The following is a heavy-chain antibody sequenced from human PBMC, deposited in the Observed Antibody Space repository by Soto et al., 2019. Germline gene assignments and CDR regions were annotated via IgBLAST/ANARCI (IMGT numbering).Heavy chain of an antibody. CDR1: GYTFTGHY. J-gene: IGHJ3*02. D-gene: IGHD5-18*01. CDR3: ARDRETAIGDPPHAFDI. CDR2: INPNSGGT. V-gene: IGHV1-2*02. Sequence: ASVKVSCKASGYTFTGHYLHWVRQAPGQGPEWMGWINPNSGGTNYAQNFQARVTMTRDTSISTAYMELNRLTSDDTAFYYCARDRETAIGDPPHAFDIWGQGTMVTVSS.